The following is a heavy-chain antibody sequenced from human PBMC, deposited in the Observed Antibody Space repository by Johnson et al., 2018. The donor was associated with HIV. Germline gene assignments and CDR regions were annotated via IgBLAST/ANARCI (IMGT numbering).Heavy chain of an antibody. CDR2: IKQDGSEK. Sequence: MQLVESGGGVVRPGGSLRLSCAASGFTFDDYGMSWVRQAPGKGLEWVANIKQDGSEKYYVDSVKGRFTISRDNAKNSLYLQMNSLQAEDTAVYYCARDGRWPRDAFDIWGQGIMVTVSS. CDR1: GFTFDDYG. CDR3: ARDGRWPRDAFDI. V-gene: IGHV3-7*01. J-gene: IGHJ3*02. D-gene: IGHD4-23*01.